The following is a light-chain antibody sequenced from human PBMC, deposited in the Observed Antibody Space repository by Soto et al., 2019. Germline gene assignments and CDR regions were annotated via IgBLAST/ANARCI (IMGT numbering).Light chain of an antibody. V-gene: IGKV1-39*01. J-gene: IGKJ1*01. CDR2: AAS. CDR1: QNINNF. CDR3: QQTYSSPLT. Sequence: DLQMTQSPSSLSASVRDRVTISCRASQNINNFLNWYQQKPGKAPKLLIYAASSLPSGVPSRFSGSGSGTDFTLTISSLQPEDSATYYCQQTYSSPLTFGLGTKVEI.